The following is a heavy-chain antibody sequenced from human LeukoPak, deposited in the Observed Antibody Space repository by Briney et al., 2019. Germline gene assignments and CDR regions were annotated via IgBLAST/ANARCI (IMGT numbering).Heavy chain of an antibody. CDR2: ISSSSSTI. Sequence: GGSLRLSCAASGFTFSSYSMNWVRQAPGKGLEWVSYISSSSSTIYYADSVKGRFTISRDNAKNSLYLQMNSLRAEDTAVYYCATNSGSSWYLGAFDIWGQGTMVTVSS. D-gene: IGHD6-13*01. V-gene: IGHV3-48*01. CDR1: GFTFSSYS. CDR3: ATNSGSSWYLGAFDI. J-gene: IGHJ3*02.